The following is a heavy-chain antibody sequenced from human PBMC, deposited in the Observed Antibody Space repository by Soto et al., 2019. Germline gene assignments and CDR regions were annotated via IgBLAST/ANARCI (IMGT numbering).Heavy chain of an antibody. J-gene: IGHJ5*02. Sequence: ASVKVSCKASGYTFTIYGISWVRQAPGQGLEWMGWISAYNGNTNYAQKLQGRVTMTTDTSTSTAYMELRSLRSDDTAVYYCARRNLGTVGSGWFDPWGQGTLVTVSS. CDR2: ISAYNGNT. D-gene: IGHD1-26*01. V-gene: IGHV1-18*01. CDR1: GYTFTIYG. CDR3: ARRNLGTVGSGWFDP.